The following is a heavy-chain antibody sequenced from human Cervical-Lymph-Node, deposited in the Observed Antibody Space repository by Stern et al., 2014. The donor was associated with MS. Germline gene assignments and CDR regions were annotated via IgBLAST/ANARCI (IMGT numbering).Heavy chain of an antibody. CDR2: IIPLFRTA. Sequence: QVQLGQSGAEVKKPGSSVKVSCKSSGGTFSTSAICWMRQTPGQGLERMGGIIPLFRTANHAQKFQGRVTITADQSTNTAYMELSSLRSEDTAVYFCARVSETGLYYFDYWGQGTLVTVSS. V-gene: IGHV1-69*01. CDR3: ARVSETGLYYFDY. J-gene: IGHJ4*02. CDR1: GGTFSTSA. D-gene: IGHD1-14*01.